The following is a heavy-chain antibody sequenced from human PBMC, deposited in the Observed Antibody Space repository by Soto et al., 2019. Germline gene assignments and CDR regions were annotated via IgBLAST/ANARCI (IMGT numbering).Heavy chain of an antibody. D-gene: IGHD4-17*01. V-gene: IGHV3-23*01. CDR2: ISGSGGST. Sequence: EVQLLESGGGLVQPGGSLRLSCAASGFTFSSYAMSWVRQAPGKGLEWVSAISGSGGSTYYADSVKGRFTISRDNSKNTLYLQMNSLRAEDTAVYYCAKDIEDYGGNSNYFDYWGQGILVTVSS. CDR3: AKDIEDYGGNSNYFDY. CDR1: GFTFSSYA. J-gene: IGHJ4*02.